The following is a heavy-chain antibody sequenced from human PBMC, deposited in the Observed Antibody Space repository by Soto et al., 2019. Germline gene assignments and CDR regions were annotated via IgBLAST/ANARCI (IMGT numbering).Heavy chain of an antibody. Sequence: QVQLVQSGAEVKKPGSSVKVSCKASGGTFSSYAISWVRQAPGQGLEWMGGIIPIFGTANYAQKFQGRVTITADDATSTAYMELRSLRSEDTAVYYCAREPHAYGPLDYWGQGALVTVSS. CDR1: GGTFSSYA. D-gene: IGHD2-21*01. CDR2: IIPIFGTA. CDR3: AREPHAYGPLDY. J-gene: IGHJ4*02. V-gene: IGHV1-69*12.